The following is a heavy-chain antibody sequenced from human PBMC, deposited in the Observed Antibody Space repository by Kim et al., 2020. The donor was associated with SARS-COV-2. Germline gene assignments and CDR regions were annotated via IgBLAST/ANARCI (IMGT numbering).Heavy chain of an antibody. Sequence: GGSLRLSCAASGFTFSNAWMSWVRQAPGKGLEWVGRIKSKTDGGTTDYAAPVKGRFTISRDDSKNTLYLQMNSLKTEDTAVYYCTTTYYYDSSGYYPYYYYGMDVWVQGTTVTVSS. J-gene: IGHJ6*02. CDR2: IKSKTDGGTT. V-gene: IGHV3-15*01. D-gene: IGHD3-22*01. CDR3: TTTYYYDSSGYYPYYYYGMDV. CDR1: GFTFSNAW.